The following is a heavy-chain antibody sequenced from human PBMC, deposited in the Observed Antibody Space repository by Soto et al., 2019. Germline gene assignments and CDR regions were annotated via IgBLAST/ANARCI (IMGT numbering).Heavy chain of an antibody. CDR1: GFTFSTCV. J-gene: IGHJ4*02. Sequence: GGSLRLSCGASGFTFSTCVMTWVRQAPGKGLDWVSCITGGVSGTHYADSVKGRFTISRDNSKNTMYLQMNNLRVEDTGVYYCAKGLLNGRWYADDWGQGTQVTVSS. CDR3: AKGLLNGRWYADD. CDR2: ITGGVSGT. D-gene: IGHD2-15*01. V-gene: IGHV3-23*01.